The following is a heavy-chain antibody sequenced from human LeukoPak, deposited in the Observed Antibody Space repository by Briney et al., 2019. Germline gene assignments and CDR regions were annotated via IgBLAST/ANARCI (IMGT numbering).Heavy chain of an antibody. CDR2: INPNSGGT. CDR1: GYTFTDYY. V-gene: IGHV1-2*02. J-gene: IGHJ4*02. CDR3: AGDFAVTPSMNY. Sequence: ASVKVSCKASGYTFTDYYMHWVRQAPGQGLEWMGWINPNSGGTNYAQKFQGRVTMTRDTSISTDYMELSRLRSDDTAVYYCAGDFAVTPSMNYWGQGTLVTVSS. D-gene: IGHD4-23*01.